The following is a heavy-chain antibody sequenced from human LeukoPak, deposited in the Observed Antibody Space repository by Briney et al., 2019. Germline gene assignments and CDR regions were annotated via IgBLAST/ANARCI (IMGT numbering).Heavy chain of an antibody. CDR2: IGGRDDRT. V-gene: IGHV3-23*01. D-gene: IGHD3-3*01. CDR1: GFTFTGHT. Sequence: PGGSLRLSCAASGFTFTGHTMTWLRQAPGKGLEWVSIIGGRDDRTYYADSVKGRFAISRDNSKNILYLQMKSLSTDDTAVYYCAKDLNPFYDFWSGYKWGQGTLVTVSS. CDR3: AKDLNPFYDFWSGYK. J-gene: IGHJ4*02.